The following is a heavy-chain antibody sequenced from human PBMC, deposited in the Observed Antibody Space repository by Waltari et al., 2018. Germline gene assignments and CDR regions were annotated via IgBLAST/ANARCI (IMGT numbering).Heavy chain of an antibody. D-gene: IGHD3-10*01. Sequence: QVQLQQWGARLLKPSETLSLICAVYGGSVSGSFWCWLRKPPGKGREWIGEINHSGSTNYNPSLKSRVTISVDTSKNQFSLKLSSVTAADTAVYYCARIPSGWFGEPQFDYWGQGTLVTVSS. V-gene: IGHV4-34*01. CDR1: GGSVSGSF. CDR2: INHSGST. CDR3: ARIPSGWFGEPQFDY. J-gene: IGHJ4*02.